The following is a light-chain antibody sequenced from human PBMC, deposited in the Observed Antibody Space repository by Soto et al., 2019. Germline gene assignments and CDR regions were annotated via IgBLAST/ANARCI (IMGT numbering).Light chain of an antibody. V-gene: IGKV1-39*01. CDR2: DAA. CDR1: QNINTY. J-gene: IGKJ4*01. Sequence: DIQMTHSPYSLSAAVGDIVTIACRASQNINTYLNWYQQKPGKAPKLLIFDAASLQNGVPSRFSGSGSGTDFTHTISSLEPEDFAVYYCQQRRSWLRTFGGGTKVDIK. CDR3: QQRRSWLRT.